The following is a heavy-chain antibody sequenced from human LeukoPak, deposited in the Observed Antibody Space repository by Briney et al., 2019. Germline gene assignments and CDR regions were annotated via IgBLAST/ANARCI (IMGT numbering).Heavy chain of an antibody. CDR3: VRHFNSVATMQIDY. CDR2: INWNSGSK. Sequence: GGSLRLSCATSGFTFEDHGLSWVRQAPGKGLEWFSGINWNSGSKRYAASVKGRFTISRDNTRNSVYLEMTSLRVEDTAFYHCVRHFNSVATMQIDYWGQGILVSVSS. V-gene: IGHV3-20*01. J-gene: IGHJ4*02. D-gene: IGHD5-12*01. CDR1: GFTFEDHG.